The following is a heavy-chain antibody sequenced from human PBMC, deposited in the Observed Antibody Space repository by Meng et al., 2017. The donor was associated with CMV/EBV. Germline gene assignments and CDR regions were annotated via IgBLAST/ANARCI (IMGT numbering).Heavy chain of an antibody. J-gene: IGHJ6*02. D-gene: IGHD3-16*01. Sequence: GESLKISCAASGFTFSSYEMNWVRQAPGKGLEWVSYISSSGSTIYYADSVKGRFTISRDNAKNSLYLQMNSLRAEDTAVYYCARKKGGFRPAANGVGYYYYGMDVWGQGTTVTVSS. CDR2: ISSSGSTI. V-gene: IGHV3-48*03. CDR1: GFTFSSYE. CDR3: ARKKGGFRPAANGVGYYYYGMDV.